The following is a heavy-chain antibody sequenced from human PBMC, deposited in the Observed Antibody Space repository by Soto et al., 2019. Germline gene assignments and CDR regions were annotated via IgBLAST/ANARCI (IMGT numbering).Heavy chain of an antibody. Sequence: GESLKISCKGSGYSFTSYWIGWVRQMPGKGLEWMGIIYPGDSDTRYSPSFQGQVTISADKSISTAYLQWSSLKASDTAMYYCARRKAVPGNYYYGMDVWGQGTTVTVSS. CDR1: GYSFTSYW. CDR3: ARRKAVPGNYYYGMDV. CDR2: IYPGDSDT. D-gene: IGHD6-19*01. J-gene: IGHJ6*02. V-gene: IGHV5-51*01.